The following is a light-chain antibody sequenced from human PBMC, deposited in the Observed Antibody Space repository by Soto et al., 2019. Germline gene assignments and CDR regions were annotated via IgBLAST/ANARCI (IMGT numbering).Light chain of an antibody. CDR3: QQYNSDPYT. CDR1: QSISSW. V-gene: IGKV1-5*03. Sequence: DIQMTQSPSTLSASVGDRVTITCRASQSISSWLAWYQQKPGKAPKLLIYKASSLESGVPSRFSGSGSGTEFTLTISSQQPEDVATDYCQQYNSDPYTFGQGTKLEIK. CDR2: KAS. J-gene: IGKJ2*01.